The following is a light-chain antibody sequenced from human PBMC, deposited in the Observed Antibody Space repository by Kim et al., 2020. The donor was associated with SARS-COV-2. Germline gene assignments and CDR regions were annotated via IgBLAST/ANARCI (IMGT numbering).Light chain of an antibody. Sequence: GQRVRITCQGDSLTTYYVSWYQQRPGQATRLVILDNNRRPSGIPDRFSGSRSGDTGSLTITGAQAEDEADYYCSSRDTTDDHIVVFGGGTQLTVL. J-gene: IGLJ2*01. CDR1: SLTTYY. CDR3: SSRDTTDDHIVV. CDR2: DNN. V-gene: IGLV3-19*01.